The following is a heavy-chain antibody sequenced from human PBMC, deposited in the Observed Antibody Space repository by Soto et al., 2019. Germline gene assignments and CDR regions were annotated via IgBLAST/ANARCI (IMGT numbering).Heavy chain of an antibody. CDR2: MNPNSGNT. D-gene: IGHD2-15*01. V-gene: IGHV1-8*01. J-gene: IGHJ3*02. CDR1: GYTFTSDD. Sequence: SVKGSWKAAGYTFTSDDINWVRQDTGQGLEWMGWMNPNSGNTGYAQKFQGRVTMTRNTSISTAYMELSSLRSEDTAVYYCARGRRDSYCSGGSCYSSFGVDIWGQGTMVTVSS. CDR3: ARGRRDSYCSGGSCYSSFGVDI.